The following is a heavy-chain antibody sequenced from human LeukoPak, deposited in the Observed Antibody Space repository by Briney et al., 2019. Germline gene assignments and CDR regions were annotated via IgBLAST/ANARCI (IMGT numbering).Heavy chain of an antibody. CDR2: INKDGGER. CDR3: ARGRGLTLSYHYFDY. J-gene: IGHJ4*02. V-gene: IGHV3-7*02. CDR1: GFTLSSYW. Sequence: GGSLRLSCAASGFTLSSYWMSWVRQAPGKGLEWVAHINKDGGERYYVASVKGRFTISRDNAKRSLYLQMNSLRDEDTAVYYCARGRGLTLSYHYFDYWGQGTLVTVSS. D-gene: IGHD3-10*01.